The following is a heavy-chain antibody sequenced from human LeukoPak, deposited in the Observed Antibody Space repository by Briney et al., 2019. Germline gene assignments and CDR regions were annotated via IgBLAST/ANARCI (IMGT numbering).Heavy chain of an antibody. CDR3: ATSYDMGWLIGY. Sequence: GGSLRLSCAASGFPFSSYSMTWVRQVPGQGLEWVANIKQDGSEKFYVASVKGRFTISRDNGKSSLYLQMNSLRAEDTALYYCATSYDMGWLIGYWGQGTLVTVSS. CDR2: IKQDGSEK. D-gene: IGHD3/OR15-3a*01. V-gene: IGHV3-7*03. J-gene: IGHJ4*02. CDR1: GFPFSSYS.